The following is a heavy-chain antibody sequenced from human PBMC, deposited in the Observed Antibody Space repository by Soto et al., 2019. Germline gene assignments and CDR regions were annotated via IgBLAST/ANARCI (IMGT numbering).Heavy chain of an antibody. CDR1: GYSFTDYH. CDR2: INPKSGGT. V-gene: IGHV1-2*04. J-gene: IGHJ6*02. CDR3: ARGDSTDCSNGVCSFFYNHDMDV. D-gene: IGHD2-8*01. Sequence: ASVNVSCKASGYSFTDYHIHWVRQAPGQGLEWLGRINPKSGGTSTAQKFQGWVTMTTDTSISTASMELTRLTSDDTAIYYCARGDSTDCSNGVCSFFYNHDMDVWGQGATVTVSS.